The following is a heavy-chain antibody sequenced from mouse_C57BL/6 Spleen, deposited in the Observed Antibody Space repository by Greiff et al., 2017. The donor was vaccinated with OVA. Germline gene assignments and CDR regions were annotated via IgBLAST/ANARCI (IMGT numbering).Heavy chain of an antibody. J-gene: IGHJ3*01. CDR1: GFSFNTYA. Sequence: EVQLVESGGGLVQPKGSLKLSCAASGFSFNTYAMNWVRQAPGKGLEWVARIRSKSNNYATYYADSVKDRFTISRDDSESILYLQKNNLKTEDTAMYYCVRHEGYDYDFFAYWGQGTLVTVSA. CDR3: VRHEGYDYDFFAY. CDR2: IRSKSNNYAT. V-gene: IGHV10-1*01. D-gene: IGHD2-4*01.